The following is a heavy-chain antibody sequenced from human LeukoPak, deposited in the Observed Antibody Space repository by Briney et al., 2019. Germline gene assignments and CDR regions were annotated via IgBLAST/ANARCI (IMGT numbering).Heavy chain of an antibody. CDR1: GFRLSNYN. CDR3: VSAYCGGDCYHSLLTN. J-gene: IGHJ4*02. CDR2: IYHSGSS. D-gene: IGHD2-21*02. Sequence: PGGSRRLSCAASGFRLSNYNMNWVRQTPGKGLEWIGYIYHSGSSYYNPSLKSRVTIPMDRSKNQFSLRLTSLTAADTAVYYCVSAYCGGDCYHSLLTNWGQGILVTVSS. V-gene: IGHV4-59*12.